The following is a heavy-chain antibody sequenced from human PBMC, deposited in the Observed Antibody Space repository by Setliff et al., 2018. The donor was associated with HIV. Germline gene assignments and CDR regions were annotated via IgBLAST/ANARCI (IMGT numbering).Heavy chain of an antibody. V-gene: IGHV3-66*02. CDR1: GVTVSKNY. CDR2: IYTGGAT. J-gene: IGHJ2*01. Sequence: PGGSLRLSCAASGVTVSKNYMSWVRQAPGKGLEWASVIYTGGATFYADSVKARFTISRDNSRNTLYLQMNSLRAEDTAVYYCARSNLRRYGDPDWYFDLWGRGTPVTVSS. CDR3: ARSNLRRYGDPDWYFDL. D-gene: IGHD4-17*01.